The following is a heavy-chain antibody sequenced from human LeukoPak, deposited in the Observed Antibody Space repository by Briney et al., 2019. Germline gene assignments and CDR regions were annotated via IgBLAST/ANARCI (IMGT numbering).Heavy chain of an antibody. J-gene: IGHJ6*03. CDR2: ISHSGGTT. Sequence: GGSLRLSCAASGFTFRNSWMHWVRQAPGKGLEWVSAISHSGGTTYYADSMKGRFTISRDNSKNTLYLQMNSLRAEDTAIYYCAKNGDRGAYCSGGSCYPYYYYNMDVWGKGTTVTISS. CDR3: AKNGDRGAYCSGGSCYPYYYYNMDV. CDR1: GFTFRNSW. V-gene: IGHV3-23*01. D-gene: IGHD2-15*01.